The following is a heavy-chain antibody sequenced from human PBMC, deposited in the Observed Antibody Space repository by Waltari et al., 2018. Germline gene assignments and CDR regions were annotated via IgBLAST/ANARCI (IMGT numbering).Heavy chain of an antibody. V-gene: IGHV3-23*01. CDR3: ARVHSLGQYDSNGQESNFDH. J-gene: IGHJ4*02. CDR2: ISGGGIKT. D-gene: IGHD3-16*01. CDR1: GFTFSNYA. Sequence: EVQLLESGGGLVQPGGSLRLSCLASGFTFSNYAMTWVRQGPGKGLEWVSAISGGGIKTYYADSVKGRFTISRDISKNTLYLQMNSLRAEDTAVYSCARVHSLGQYDSNGQESNFDHWGQGALVTVSS.